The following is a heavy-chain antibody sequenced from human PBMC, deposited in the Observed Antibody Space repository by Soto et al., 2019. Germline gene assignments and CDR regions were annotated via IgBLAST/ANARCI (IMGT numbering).Heavy chain of an antibody. CDR3: ARQDIVVVPAAHRHYYYYYGMDV. J-gene: IGHJ6*02. CDR1: GFTFSSYA. V-gene: IGHV3-74*01. D-gene: IGHD2-2*01. CDR2: INSSGSST. Sequence: GSLRLSCAASGFTFSSYAMSWVRQAPGKGLEWVSRINSSGSSTSYADSVKGRFTISRDNAKNTLYLQMNSLRAEDTAVYYCARQDIVVVPAAHRHYYYYYGMDVWGQGTTVTVSS.